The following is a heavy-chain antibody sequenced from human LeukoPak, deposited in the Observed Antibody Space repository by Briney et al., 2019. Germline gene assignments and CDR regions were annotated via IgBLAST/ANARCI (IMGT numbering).Heavy chain of an antibody. Sequence: SDTLSLTCAVSGYSISSSNWWGWIRQPPGKGLEWIGYIYYSGSTYYNPSLKSRVTMSVDTSKNHFSLKLSSVTAVDTAVYYCASGRITMIVDYWGQGTLVTVSS. CDR2: IYYSGST. D-gene: IGHD3-22*01. J-gene: IGHJ4*02. V-gene: IGHV4-28*01. CDR1: GYSISSSNW. CDR3: ASGRITMIVDY.